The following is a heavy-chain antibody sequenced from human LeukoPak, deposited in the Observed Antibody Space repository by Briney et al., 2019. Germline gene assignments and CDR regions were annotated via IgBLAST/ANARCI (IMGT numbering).Heavy chain of an antibody. D-gene: IGHD3-16*01. CDR2: INSDGSST. CDR1: GFTFSSYW. J-gene: IGHJ4*02. Sequence: QPGGSLRLSCAASGFTFSSYWMHWVRRAPGKGXXXXSCINSDGSSTSYADSVKGRFTISRDNAKNTLYLQMNSLRAEDTAVYYCTRGRRGNYFDHWGQGTLVTVSS. V-gene: IGHV3-74*01. CDR3: TRGRRGNYFDH.